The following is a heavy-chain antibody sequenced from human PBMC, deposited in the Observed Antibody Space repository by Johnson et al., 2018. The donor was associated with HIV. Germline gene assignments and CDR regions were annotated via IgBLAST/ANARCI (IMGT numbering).Heavy chain of an antibody. J-gene: IGHJ3*02. D-gene: IGHD2-2*01. CDR1: AFAFSSYA. CDR2: ISSDGSNK. V-gene: IGHV3-30*04. CDR3: AKPVVPAGDDLDMYEFAFDI. Sequence: QVQLVESGGGLVQPGRSLRLSCVASAFAFSSYAMHWVRQTPGKGLEWVAVISSDGSNKYFADSLKGRFTISRDNSKSTLYLQMNSLRAEDTAVYYCAKPVVPAGDDLDMYEFAFDIWGQGTMVTVSS.